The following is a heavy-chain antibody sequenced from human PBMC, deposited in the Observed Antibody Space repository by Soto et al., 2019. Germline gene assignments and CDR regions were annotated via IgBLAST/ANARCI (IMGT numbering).Heavy chain of an antibody. J-gene: IGHJ5*02. CDR3: ARGFPLLFDP. CDR1: GYTFTSYA. V-gene: IGHV1-3*05. D-gene: IGHD3-3*01. Sequence: QVQLVQSGAEKKKPGASVKVSCKASGYTFTSYAIHWVRQAPGQRLEWMGWINAGNGNTKYSQKFQGRVTITKDTSACAAYMELSCLRSEDTAVYYCARGFPLLFDPWCQGTLVTVSS. CDR2: INAGNGNT.